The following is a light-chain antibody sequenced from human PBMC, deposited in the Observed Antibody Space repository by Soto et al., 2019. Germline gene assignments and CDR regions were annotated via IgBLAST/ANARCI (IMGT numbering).Light chain of an antibody. V-gene: IGKV2-28*01. J-gene: IGKJ4*01. CDR2: LGS. CDR3: MQALQSPT. CDR1: QSLLHRNGYNY. Sequence: DIVMTQSQLSLPVTPGEPASISCRSSQSLLHRNGYNYLDWYLQKPGQSPQLLIYLGSNRASGVPDRFSGSGSGTYFTLTISRVEAEDVGVYYCMQALQSPTFGGGTKVDIK.